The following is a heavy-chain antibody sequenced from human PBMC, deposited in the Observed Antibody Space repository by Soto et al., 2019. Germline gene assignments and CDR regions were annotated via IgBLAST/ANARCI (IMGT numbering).Heavy chain of an antibody. CDR1: VGTFSSYA. CDR2: IIPIFGTA. D-gene: IGHD5-12*01. V-gene: IGHV1-69*13. J-gene: IGHJ3*01. Sequence: ASVNVSFKATVGTFSSYAISWVRQAPGQGLEWMGGIIPIFGTANYAQKFQGRATITADESMSTAYMELSSLRTEDTAVYYCARDGYTRHDAFDVWGQGTMVTVSS. CDR3: ARDGYTRHDAFDV.